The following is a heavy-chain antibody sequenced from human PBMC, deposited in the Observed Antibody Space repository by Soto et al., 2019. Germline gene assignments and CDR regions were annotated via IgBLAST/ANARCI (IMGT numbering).Heavy chain of an antibody. Sequence: PSETLSLTCTVSGGSISSSSYYWGWIRQPPGKGLEWIGSIYYSGSTYYNPSLKSRVTISVDTSKNQFSLKRSSVTAADTAVYYCASLYYYYGMDVWGQGTTVTVSS. CDR1: GGSISSSSYY. J-gene: IGHJ6*02. CDR3: ASLYYYYGMDV. V-gene: IGHV4-39*01. CDR2: IYYSGST.